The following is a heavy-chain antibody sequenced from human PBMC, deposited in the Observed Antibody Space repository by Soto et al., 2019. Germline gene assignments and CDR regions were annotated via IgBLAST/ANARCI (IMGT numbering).Heavy chain of an antibody. V-gene: IGHV1-69*06. J-gene: IGHJ4*02. Sequence: QVQLVQSGAEVKKHGSSVKVSCKASGGTFSSYAISWVRQAPGQGLEWMGGIIPIFGTANYAQKFQGRVTITADKSTSTAYMELSSLRSEDTAVYYCARARDSLRDSYGYLGGFDYWGQGTLVTVSS. CDR3: ARARDSLRDSYGYLGGFDY. CDR2: IIPIFGTA. CDR1: GGTFSSYA. D-gene: IGHD5-18*01.